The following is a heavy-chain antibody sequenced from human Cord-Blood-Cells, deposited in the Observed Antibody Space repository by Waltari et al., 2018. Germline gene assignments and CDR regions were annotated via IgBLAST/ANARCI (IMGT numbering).Heavy chain of an antibody. CDR2: INPNSGGT. CDR3: ARAWYSSSWYANAFDI. D-gene: IGHD6-13*01. J-gene: IGHJ3*02. CDR1: GYTFTGYY. V-gene: IGHV1-2*02. Sequence: QVQLVQSGAEVKKPGASVKVSCKASGYTFTGYYMHWVRQAPGQGLEWVGCINPNSGGTNYAQKFQGRVTMTRDTSTSTAYMELSRRRSDDTAVYYCARAWYSSSWYANAFDIWGQGTMVTVSS.